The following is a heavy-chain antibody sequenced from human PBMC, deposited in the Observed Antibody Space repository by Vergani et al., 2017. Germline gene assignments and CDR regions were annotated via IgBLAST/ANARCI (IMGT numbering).Heavy chain of an antibody. CDR1: GGSISSYY. CDR3: ARVDYGDKSYDY. J-gene: IGHJ4*02. V-gene: IGHV4-59*01. Sequence: QVQLRESGPGLVKPSETLSLTCTVSGGSISSYYWSWIRQPPGKGLEWIGYIYYSGSTNYNPSLKSRVTISVDTSKNQFSLKLSSVTAADTAVYYCARVDYGDKSYDYWGQGTLVTVSS. D-gene: IGHD4-17*01. CDR2: IYYSGST.